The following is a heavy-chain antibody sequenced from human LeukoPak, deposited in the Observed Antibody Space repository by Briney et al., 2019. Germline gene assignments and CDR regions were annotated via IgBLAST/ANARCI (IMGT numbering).Heavy chain of an antibody. Sequence: SETLSLTCTVSGGSISSYYWSWIRQPPGRGLEWIGYIYYSGSTNYNPSLKSRVTISVDTSKNQFSLKLSSVTAADTAVYYCASGRGEGYCSGGSCWGDYYYYGMDVWGQGTTVTVSS. J-gene: IGHJ6*02. D-gene: IGHD2-15*01. CDR2: IYYSGST. CDR3: ASGRGEGYCSGGSCWGDYYYYGMDV. V-gene: IGHV4-59*01. CDR1: GGSISSYY.